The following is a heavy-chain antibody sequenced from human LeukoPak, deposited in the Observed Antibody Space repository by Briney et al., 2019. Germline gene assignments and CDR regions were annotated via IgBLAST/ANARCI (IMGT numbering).Heavy chain of an antibody. CDR1: GFIFSSYG. CDR3: ASPAGVGHQSWFDP. Sequence: GGSLRLSCAASGFIFSSYGMHWVRQAPGNGLEWVAFIRYDGSNKYYADSVKGRFTISRDNSKNTLYLQMNSLRAEDTAVYYCASPAGVGHQSWFDPWGQGTLVTVSS. V-gene: IGHV3-30*02. D-gene: IGHD2-2*01. CDR2: IRYDGSNK. J-gene: IGHJ5*02.